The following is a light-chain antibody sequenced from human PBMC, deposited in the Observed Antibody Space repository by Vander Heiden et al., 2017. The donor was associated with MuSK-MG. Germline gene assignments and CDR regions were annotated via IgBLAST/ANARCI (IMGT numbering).Light chain of an antibody. J-gene: IGKJ5*01. Sequence: EIVMTQSPATLSVSPGERATLSCRASQSIGTNLAWYQQKPGQAPRLLIFGASTRATGIPARFSGSGYGTEFTLTISIRQSEDFAVYYCQQRDNWPPIIFGQGTRLEIK. CDR3: QQRDNWPPII. CDR2: GAS. CDR1: QSIGTN. V-gene: IGKV3D-15*01.